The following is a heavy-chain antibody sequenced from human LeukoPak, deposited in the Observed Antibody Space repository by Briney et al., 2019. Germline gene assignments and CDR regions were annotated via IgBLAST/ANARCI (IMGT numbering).Heavy chain of an antibody. D-gene: IGHD6-19*01. CDR2: IKQDGSEK. V-gene: IGHV3-7*03. CDR3: ARVGFGYSSFRGSPGTYYFDY. J-gene: IGHJ4*02. Sequence: GGSLRLSCAASGFTFSSYWMSWVRQAPGKGLEWVANIKQDGSEKYYVDSVKGRFTISRDNAKNSLYLQMNSLRAEDTAVYYCARVGFGYSSFRGSPGTYYFDYWGQGTLVTVSS. CDR1: GFTFSSYW.